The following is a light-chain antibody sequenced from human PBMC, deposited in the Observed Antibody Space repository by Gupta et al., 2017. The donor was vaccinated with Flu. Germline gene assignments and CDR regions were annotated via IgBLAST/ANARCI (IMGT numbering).Light chain of an antibody. J-gene: IGLJ3*02. V-gene: IGLV2-8*01. CDR1: SDIGGYNY. CDR3: SSFAGSKDLWV. CDR2: GVT. Sequence: SDIGGYNYVSWYQQFPGRAPKLIIYGVTERPSGVPHRFSGSKSGNTASLTVSGLQAEDEADYYCSSFAGSKDLWVFGGGTKLTVL.